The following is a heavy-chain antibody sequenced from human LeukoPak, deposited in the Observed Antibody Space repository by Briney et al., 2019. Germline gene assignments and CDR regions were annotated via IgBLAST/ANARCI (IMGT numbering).Heavy chain of an antibody. CDR2: INHSGST. J-gene: IGHJ4*02. CDR3: ASSLCSGGSCGFDY. CDR1: GGSFSGYY. Sequence: SETLSLTCAVYGGSFSGYYWSWIRQPPGKGLEWIGEINHSGSTNYNPSLKSRVTISVDTSKNQFSLKLSSVTAADTAVYYCASSLCSGGSCGFDYWGQGTLVTVSS. D-gene: IGHD2-15*01. V-gene: IGHV4-34*01.